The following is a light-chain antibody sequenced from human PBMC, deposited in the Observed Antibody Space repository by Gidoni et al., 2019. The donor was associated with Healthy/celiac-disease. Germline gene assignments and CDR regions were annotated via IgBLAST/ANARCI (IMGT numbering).Light chain of an antibody. V-gene: IGLV3-19*01. CDR1: SLRSYY. CDR2: GKN. CDR3: NSRDSSGNHLV. J-gene: IGLJ2*01. Sequence: SSELTQDPAVSVALGQTLRIPCQGDSLRSYYASWYQQKPGQAPVLVIYGKNNRPSGIPDRFSGSSSGNTASLTITGAQAEDEADYYCNSRDSSGNHLVFGGGTKLTVL.